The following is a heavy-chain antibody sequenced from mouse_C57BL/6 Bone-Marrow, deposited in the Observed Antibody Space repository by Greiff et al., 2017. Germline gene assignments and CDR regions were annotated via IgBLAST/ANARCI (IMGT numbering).Heavy chain of an antibody. Sequence: DVKLVESEGGLVQPGSSMKLSCTASGFTFSDYYMAWVRQVPEKGLEWVANINSDGSSTYYLDSLKSRFIISRDNAKNILYLQMSSLKSEDTATYYCARGGLYAMDYWGQGTSVTVSS. CDR1: GFTFSDYY. CDR2: INSDGSST. D-gene: IGHD2-13*01. J-gene: IGHJ4*01. CDR3: ARGGLYAMDY. V-gene: IGHV5-16*01.